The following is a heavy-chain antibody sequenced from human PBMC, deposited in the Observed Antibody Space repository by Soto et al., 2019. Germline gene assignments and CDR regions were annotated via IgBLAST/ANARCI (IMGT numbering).Heavy chain of an antibody. J-gene: IGHJ4*02. CDR1: GFTFSAHW. Sequence: GGSLRLSCAGSGFTFSAHWMHWVRQAPGKGLVWVSRIYNDGTGSNYADSVKGRFTISRDNAKNTLYLQMNSLRAEDTAVYYCARGICSDSSCYDRGIYLGDYWGQGVLVTVSS. CDR3: ARGICSDSSCYDRGIYLGDY. V-gene: IGHV3-74*01. D-gene: IGHD2-15*01. CDR2: IYNDGTGS.